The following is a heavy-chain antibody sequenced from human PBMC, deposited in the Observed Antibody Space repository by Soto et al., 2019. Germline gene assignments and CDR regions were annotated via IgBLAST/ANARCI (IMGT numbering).Heavy chain of an antibody. J-gene: IGHJ4*02. CDR3: ASARYYCDSSGYFHS. CDR2: IYYSGST. Sequence: QVQLQESGPGLVKPSQTLSLTCTVSGGSISSGDYYWSWIRQHPGKGLEWIGYIYYSGSTYYNPALNSRVTIPVDASKNQFSLKLSSVTAAATAVYYCASARYYCDSSGYFHSWGQGSLVTVSS. D-gene: IGHD3-22*01. V-gene: IGHV4-31*03. CDR1: GGSISSGDYY.